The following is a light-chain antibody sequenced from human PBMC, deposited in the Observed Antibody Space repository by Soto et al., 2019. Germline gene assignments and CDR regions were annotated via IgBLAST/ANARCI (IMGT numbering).Light chain of an antibody. V-gene: IGLV1-44*01. CDR3: AAWDDSLYGWV. CDR2: YNN. CDR1: SSNIGSNT. J-gene: IGLJ3*02. Sequence: QSVLTQPPSASGTPGQRVTISCSGSSSNIGSNTVNWYQQLPGTAPTLLIYYNNHRPSGVPDRFSGSQSGTSASLAISGLQSEDEAHYYCAAWDDSLYGWVFGGGTQLTVL.